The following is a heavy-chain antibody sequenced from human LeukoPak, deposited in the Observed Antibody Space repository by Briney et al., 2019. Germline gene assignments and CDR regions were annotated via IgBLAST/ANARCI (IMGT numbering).Heavy chain of an antibody. D-gene: IGHD1-26*01. CDR3: ARAIVGATTRSFDY. Sequence: QPGGSLRLTCAASGFTFSSYAMHWVRQAPGKGLEWVAFISYDGNSKYYVESVKGRFTISRDNSKNTMYLQMNSLRAEDTAVFYCARAIVGATTRSFDYWGQGTLVTVSS. CDR2: ISYDGNSK. V-gene: IGHV3-30*04. J-gene: IGHJ4*02. CDR1: GFTFSSYA.